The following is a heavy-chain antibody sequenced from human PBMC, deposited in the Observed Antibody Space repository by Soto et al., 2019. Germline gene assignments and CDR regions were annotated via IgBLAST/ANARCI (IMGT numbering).Heavy chain of an antibody. D-gene: IGHD2-15*01. V-gene: IGHV4-30-2*01. CDR3: ARVGEYCSGGSCPNWFDP. CDR2: IYHSGST. Sequence: TLSLTCAVSGGSIVSGGYSWIGMRQPPGRGLEWIGYIYHSGSTYYNPSLKSRVTISVDRSKNQFSLKLSSVTAADTAVYYCARVGEYCSGGSCPNWFDPWGQGTLVTVSS. J-gene: IGHJ5*02. CDR1: GGSIVSGGYS.